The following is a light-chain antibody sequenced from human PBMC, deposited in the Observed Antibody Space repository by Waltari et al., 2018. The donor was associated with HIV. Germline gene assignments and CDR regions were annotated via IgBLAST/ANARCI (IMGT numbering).Light chain of an antibody. J-gene: IGKJ4*01. CDR1: QSVGLN. CDR2: GAS. V-gene: IGKV3-15*01. CDR3: QQYDVWPLT. Sequence: TQSPATLSVSPGVRATLSCRASQSVGLNLAWYQQRPGQPPKLLVYGASTRTSDTSTRFSARGSGTEFTLTITSIRPEDFATYFCQQYDVWPLTFGGGT.